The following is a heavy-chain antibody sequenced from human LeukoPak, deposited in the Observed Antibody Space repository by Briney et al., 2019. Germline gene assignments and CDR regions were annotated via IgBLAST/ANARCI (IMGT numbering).Heavy chain of an antibody. J-gene: IGHJ2*01. CDR2: MNPNSGNT. CDR3: ARVAGTKAWDAPDL. CDR1: GYTFTSYD. D-gene: IGHD1-7*01. Sequence: ASVKVSCKASGYTFTSYDINWVRQATGQGLEWMGLMNPNSGNTGYAKKFQGRGTMTRNTSISTAYMELSSLRSEDTAVYYCARVAGTKAWDAPDLWGRGTLVTVSS. V-gene: IGHV1-8*01.